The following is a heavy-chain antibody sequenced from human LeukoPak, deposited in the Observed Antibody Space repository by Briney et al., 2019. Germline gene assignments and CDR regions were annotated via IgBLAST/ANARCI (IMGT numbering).Heavy chain of an antibody. J-gene: IGHJ4*02. Sequence: ASVKVSCKTSGYTFTNYYIHWVRQAPGQGLEWMGRIDPNTGGTKSAKNFQGRVTMTRDTSISTAYMALSGLRSDDTAVYYCASLNKKVGTKVDYWGQEPLATVPS. D-gene: IGHD1-7*01. V-gene: IGHV1-2*06. CDR3: ASLNKKVGTKVDY. CDR1: GYTFTNYY. CDR2: IDPNTGGT.